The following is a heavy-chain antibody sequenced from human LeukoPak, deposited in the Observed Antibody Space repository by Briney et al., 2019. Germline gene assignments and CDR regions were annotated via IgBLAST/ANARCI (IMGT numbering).Heavy chain of an antibody. J-gene: IGHJ4*02. V-gene: IGHV3-23*01. CDR1: GFTFSSYA. Sequence: GGSLRLSCAASGFTFSSYAMSWVRQAPGKGLEWVSAISGSGGSTYYADSVKGRFTISRDNSKNTLYPQMNSLRAEDTAVYYCAKHPRITMVRGVIFPDYWGQGTLVTVSS. D-gene: IGHD3-10*01. CDR3: AKHPRITMVRGVIFPDY. CDR2: ISGSGGST.